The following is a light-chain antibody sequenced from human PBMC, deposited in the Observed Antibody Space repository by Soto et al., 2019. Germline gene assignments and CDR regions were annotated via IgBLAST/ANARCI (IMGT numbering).Light chain of an antibody. V-gene: IGLV2-8*01. Sequence: QSALNQPPSASGSPGQSVAISCTGTSSDVGGYNYVSWYQQHPGKAPKLMIYEVNKRPSGVPDRFSGSKSGNTASLTVSGLHAEDEADYYCSSYAGSSNVFGTGTKVTVL. CDR3: SSYAGSSNV. CDR1: SSDVGGYNY. CDR2: EVN. J-gene: IGLJ1*01.